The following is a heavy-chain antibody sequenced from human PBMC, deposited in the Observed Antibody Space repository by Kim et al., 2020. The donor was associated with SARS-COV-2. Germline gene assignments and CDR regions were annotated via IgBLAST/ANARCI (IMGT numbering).Heavy chain of an antibody. J-gene: IGHJ4*02. Sequence: TTEYAASVKGRFTISRDDSKSIAYLQMNSLKTEDTAVYYCTRDPYGSGSSRGQGTLVTVSS. CDR3: TRDPYGSGSS. CDR2: TT. D-gene: IGHD3-10*01. V-gene: IGHV3-49*02.